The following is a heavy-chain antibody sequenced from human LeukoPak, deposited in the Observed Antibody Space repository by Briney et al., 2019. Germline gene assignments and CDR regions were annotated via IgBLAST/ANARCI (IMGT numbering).Heavy chain of an antibody. V-gene: IGHV3-23*01. CDR2: ISGSGGST. CDR3: ANHPTTIVVVKQYFQH. Sequence: GGSLRLSCAASGFTFSSYAMSWVRQAPGKGLEWVSAISGSGGSTYYADSVKGRFTISRDNSKNTLYLQMNSLRAEDTAVYYCANHPTTIVVVKQYFQHWGQGTLVTVSS. J-gene: IGHJ1*01. CDR1: GFTFSSYA. D-gene: IGHD3-22*01.